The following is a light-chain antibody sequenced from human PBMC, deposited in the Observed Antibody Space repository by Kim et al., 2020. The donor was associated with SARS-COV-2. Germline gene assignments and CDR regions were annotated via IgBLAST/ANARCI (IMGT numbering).Light chain of an antibody. CDR3: QAWDSCTAV. CDR1: KLGDKY. V-gene: IGLV3-1*01. Sequence: SYELTQPPSVSVSPGQTASITCSGTKLGDKYAYWYQQKPGQSPVLVIYQHTKRPSGISQRFSGSSSGNTATLTISPAQTMDEADYYCQAWDSCTAVFGGGTQLTVL. J-gene: IGLJ3*02. CDR2: QHT.